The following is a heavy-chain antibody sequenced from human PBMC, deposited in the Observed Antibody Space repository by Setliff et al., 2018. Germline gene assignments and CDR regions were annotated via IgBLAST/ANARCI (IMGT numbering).Heavy chain of an antibody. CDR3: ARGNVVVPAATQDYYYYGMDV. CDR2: ISAYNGNT. CDR1: GYTFTSYG. V-gene: IGHV1-18*01. J-gene: IGHJ6*02. D-gene: IGHD2-2*01. Sequence: ASVKVSCKASGYTFTSYGISWVRQAPGQGLEWMGWISAYNGNTNYAQKLQGRVTMTTDTSTSTAYMELRSLRSDDTAVYYCARGNVVVPAATQDYYYYGMDVWGQGTTVTVS.